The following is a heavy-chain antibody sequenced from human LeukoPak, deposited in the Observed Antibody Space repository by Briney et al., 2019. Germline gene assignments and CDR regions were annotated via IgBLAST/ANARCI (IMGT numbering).Heavy chain of an antibody. CDR3: AMEGFDI. CDR1: GITFSSYA. CDR2: ISASGHIS. V-gene: IGHV3-23*01. Sequence: GSLRISCAASGITFSSYAISWVRQAPGKGLEWVSIISASGHISNYAESVKGRFTISRDNFKNTLYLQMNSLRVEDTAIYYCAMEGFDIWGQGTMVTVSS. J-gene: IGHJ3*02. D-gene: IGHD3-3*01.